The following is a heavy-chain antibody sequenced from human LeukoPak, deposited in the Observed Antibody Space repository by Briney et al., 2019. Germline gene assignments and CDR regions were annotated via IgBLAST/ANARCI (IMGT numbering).Heavy chain of an antibody. Sequence: GGSLRLSCAASGFTFSSYWMHWVRQAPGKGLVWVSRINSDGRNTNYADSVKGRFTISRDNSKNTLYLQMNSLTAEDTAVYYCARVGVVPAAVPDGFDIWGQGTMVTVSS. D-gene: IGHD2-2*01. V-gene: IGHV3-74*01. CDR1: GFTFSSYW. CDR3: ARVGVVPAAVPDGFDI. J-gene: IGHJ3*02. CDR2: INSDGRNT.